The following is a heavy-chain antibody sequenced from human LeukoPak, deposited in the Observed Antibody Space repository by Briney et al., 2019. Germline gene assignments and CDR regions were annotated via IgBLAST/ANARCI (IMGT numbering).Heavy chain of an antibody. CDR1: GYTFTSYG. CDR2: ISAYNGNT. Sequence: ASVKVSCKASGYTFTSYGISWVRQAPGQGLEWMGWISAYNGNTNYAQKLQGRVTMTTDTSTSTAYMELRSLRSDDTAVYYCARDTLSYYCDSSGYSVWGQGTLVTVSS. V-gene: IGHV1-18*01. J-gene: IGHJ4*02. CDR3: ARDTLSYYCDSSGYSV. D-gene: IGHD3-22*01.